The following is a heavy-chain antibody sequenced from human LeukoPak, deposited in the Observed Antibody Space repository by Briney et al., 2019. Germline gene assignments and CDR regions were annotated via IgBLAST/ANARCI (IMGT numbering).Heavy chain of an antibody. J-gene: IGHJ4*02. Sequence: GGSLRLSCAASGFTFSRHWMSWVRQAPGKGLEWVANIKQDGSEKYYVDSVKGRFTVSRDNAKNSMYLQMNSLRAEDTAVYYCARVEWWGSSSSRYWDYWGQGSLVAVSS. V-gene: IGHV3-7*05. CDR1: GFTFSRHW. CDR2: IKQDGSEK. D-gene: IGHD6-13*01. CDR3: ARVEWWGSSSSRYWDY.